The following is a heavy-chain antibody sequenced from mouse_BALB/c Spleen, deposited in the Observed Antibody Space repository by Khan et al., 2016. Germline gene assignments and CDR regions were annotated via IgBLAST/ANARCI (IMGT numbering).Heavy chain of an antibody. CDR1: GYTFTNYG. CDR3: ARYRYYYGSRRYFDV. J-gene: IGHJ1*01. D-gene: IGHD1-1*01. CDR2: INTYSGES. Sequence: QIQLVQSGPELKKPGKTVKISCKASGYTFTNYGMNWVKQAPGKGLKWMGWINTYSGESTYADDFKGRFAFSLETSANTAYLQINNLKNEDTATYFCARYRYYYGSRRYFDVWGAGTTVTVSS. V-gene: IGHV9-3-1*01.